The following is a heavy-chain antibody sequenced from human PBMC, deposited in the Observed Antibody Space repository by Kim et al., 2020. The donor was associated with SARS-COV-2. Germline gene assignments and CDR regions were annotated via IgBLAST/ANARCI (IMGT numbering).Heavy chain of an antibody. CDR1: GFTFSSYW. CDR2: IKQDGSQK. Sequence: GGSLRLSCVASGFTFSSYWMNWVRQAPGKGLEWVANIKQDGSQKYYGDSVKGRFTVSRDNAKNSLYLQVNSLRAEDTAVYYCARDVVGSSWTDYWGQGTLVTVSS. D-gene: IGHD6-13*01. J-gene: IGHJ4*02. CDR3: ARDVVGSSWTDY. V-gene: IGHV3-7*01.